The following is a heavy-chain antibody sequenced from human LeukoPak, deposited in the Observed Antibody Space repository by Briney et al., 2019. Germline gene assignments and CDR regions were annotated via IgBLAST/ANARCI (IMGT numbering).Heavy chain of an antibody. D-gene: IGHD1-26*01. V-gene: IGHV3-23*01. CDR1: KFAFSSYA. CDR3: GKNRYSGSLSPFDI. Sequence: GGSLRLSCAASKFAFSSYAMSWVRQAPGKGLEWVSAISGGGGNTYYADSVKGRFTISRDNSRNTLYLQMNSLRAEDTAVYYCGKNRYSGSLSPFDIWGQGTMVTVSS. CDR2: ISGGGGNT. J-gene: IGHJ3*02.